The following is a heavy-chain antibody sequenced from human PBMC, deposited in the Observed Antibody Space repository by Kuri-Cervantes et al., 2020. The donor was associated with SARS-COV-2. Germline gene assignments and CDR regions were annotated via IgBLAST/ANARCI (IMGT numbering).Heavy chain of an antibody. CDR1: GYSFTSYW. CDR3: AMGGVKGTAGYIFDY. CDR2: IDPSDSYT. D-gene: IGHD5-24*01. J-gene: IGHJ4*02. V-gene: IGHV5-10-1*01. Sequence: SSKGSGYSFTSYWISWVRQMPGKGLEWMGRIDPSDSYTNYSPSFQGHVTISADKSISTAYLQWSSLKASDTAMYYYAMGGVKGTAGYIFDYWGQGTLVTVSS.